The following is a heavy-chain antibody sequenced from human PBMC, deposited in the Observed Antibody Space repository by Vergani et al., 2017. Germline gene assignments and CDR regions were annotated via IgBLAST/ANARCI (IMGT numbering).Heavy chain of an antibody. Sequence: QVQVVQSGAEVKKSGASVKVSCKTPGYTFSNYYMHWVRQAPGQGLEWMGIINPSGGHTNYAQKFQGRVTVTMETSTSPVYLEVRNQSTGETDIDYCARGEYGILTGYRYWGQGTLVTVSA. CDR2: INPSGGHT. D-gene: IGHD3-9*01. V-gene: IGHV1-46*03. J-gene: IGHJ4*02. CDR1: GYTFSNYY. CDR3: ARGEYGILTGYRY.